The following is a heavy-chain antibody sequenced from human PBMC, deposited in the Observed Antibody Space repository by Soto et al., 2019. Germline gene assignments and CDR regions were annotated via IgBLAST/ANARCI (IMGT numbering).Heavy chain of an antibody. V-gene: IGHV3-21*01. CDR2: ISSSSSYM. Sequence: GGSLRLSCAASGFTFSTYSRNWVRQAPGKGLEWVSFISSSSSYMNYADSVKGRFTISRDNAKNSLYLHMNSLRAEDTAVYYCARRWDTSGWLSHWGQGTLVTVSS. D-gene: IGHD6-19*01. CDR1: GFTFSTYS. J-gene: IGHJ4*02. CDR3: ARRWDTSGWLSH.